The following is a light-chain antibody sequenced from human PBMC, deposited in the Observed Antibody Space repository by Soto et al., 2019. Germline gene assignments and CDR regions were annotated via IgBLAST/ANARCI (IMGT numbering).Light chain of an antibody. V-gene: IGLV2-14*01. Sequence: QSVLTQPASVSGSPGQSITISCTGTSSDVGGYNYVSWYQQHPGKAPKLMIYDVSNRPSGVSNRFSGSKSGNTASLTISGLQAKDEADYYCSSYTSSSTLRVFGGGTKVTVL. CDR3: SSYTSSSTLRV. CDR2: DVS. CDR1: SSDVGGYNY. J-gene: IGLJ2*01.